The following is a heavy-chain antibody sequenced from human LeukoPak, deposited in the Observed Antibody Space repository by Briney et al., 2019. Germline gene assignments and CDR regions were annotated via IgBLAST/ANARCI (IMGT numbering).Heavy chain of an antibody. CDR2: ISYDGSNK. V-gene: IGHV3-30*03. D-gene: IGHD2-21*02. Sequence: GGSLRLSCAASGFTFSSYGMHWVRQAPGKGLEWVAVISYDGSNKYYADSVKGRFTISRDNSKNTLYLQMNSLRAEDTAVYYCTTDWGVVVTAPNYDLTGGDYWGQGTLVTVSS. J-gene: IGHJ4*02. CDR3: TTDWGVVVTAPNYDLTGGDY. CDR1: GFTFSSYG.